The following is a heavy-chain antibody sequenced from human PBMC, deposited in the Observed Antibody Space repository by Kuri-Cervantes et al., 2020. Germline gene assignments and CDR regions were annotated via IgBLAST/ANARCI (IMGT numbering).Heavy chain of an antibody. V-gene: IGHV4-4*07. CDR2: IYTTGST. J-gene: IGHJ4*02. Sequence: SETLSLTCTVSGDSISSYYWSWIRQPAGKGLEWIGRIYTTGSTNYNPSLKSRVTISVDKSKNQFSLKLNSVTVADTAVYYCARSGKSTIHLFDYWGQGTLVTVSS. D-gene: IGHD5/OR15-5a*01. CDR3: ARSGKSTIHLFDY. CDR1: GDSISSYY.